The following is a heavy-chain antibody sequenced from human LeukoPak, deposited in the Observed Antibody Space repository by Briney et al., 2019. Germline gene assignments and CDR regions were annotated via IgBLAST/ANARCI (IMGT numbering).Heavy chain of an antibody. Sequence: ASVKVSCKASGYTFTGYYMHWVRQAPGQGLEWMGWINTNSGGTNYAQKFQGRVTMTRGTSISTAYVELSSLRSDDTAVYYCARNVRTGDRPNFDYWGQGTLVTVSS. CDR2: INTNSGGT. V-gene: IGHV1-2*02. CDR3: ARNVRTGDRPNFDY. CDR1: GYTFTGYY. J-gene: IGHJ4*02. D-gene: IGHD7-27*01.